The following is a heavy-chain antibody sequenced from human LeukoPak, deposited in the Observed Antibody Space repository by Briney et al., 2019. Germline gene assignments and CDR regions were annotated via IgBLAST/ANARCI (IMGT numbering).Heavy chain of an antibody. V-gene: IGHV4-34*01. D-gene: IGHD3-22*01. J-gene: IGHJ4*02. CDR2: INHSGST. Sequence: SETLSLTCAVSGDSISGSYWSWIRQPPGKGLEWFGEINHSGSTNYNPSLKSRVTKSVDTSKNQFSLKLSSVTAADTAVYYCARHSGGSSGYYPRSYFDYWGQGTLVTVSS. CDR3: ARHSGGSSGYYPRSYFDY. CDR1: GDSISGSY.